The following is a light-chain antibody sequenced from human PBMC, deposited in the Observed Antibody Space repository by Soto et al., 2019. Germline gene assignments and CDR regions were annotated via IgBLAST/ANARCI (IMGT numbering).Light chain of an antibody. V-gene: IGKV1-5*01. Sequence: DIQMTQSPSTLSASVGDRVTITCRASQTISDWLAWYQVKPGKAPKLLIYDVSHLESGVPSRFSGSGSGTEFTLTISSLQADDFATYGCQQGFTFRPGTKVDV. J-gene: IGKJ3*01. CDR1: QTISDW. CDR2: DVS. CDR3: QQGFT.